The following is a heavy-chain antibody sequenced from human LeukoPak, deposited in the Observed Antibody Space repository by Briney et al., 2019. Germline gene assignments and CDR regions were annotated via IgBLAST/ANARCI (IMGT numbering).Heavy chain of an antibody. CDR2: SLPANSET. CDR1: GYSFSNYW. J-gene: IGHJ4*02. D-gene: IGHD3-9*01. CDR3: ARQYCDILTDPSYFDS. V-gene: IGHV5-51*01. Sequence: GESLKISCKGSGYSFSNYWIGWVRQMPGKGLEWVGISLPANSETRYSPSFQGQVTMSADKSISTAYLQWSSLKAADTAMYYCARQYCDILTDPSYFDSWGQGTLVTVSS.